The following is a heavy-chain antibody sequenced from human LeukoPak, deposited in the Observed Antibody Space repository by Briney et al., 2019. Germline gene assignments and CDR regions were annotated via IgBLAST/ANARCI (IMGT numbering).Heavy chain of an antibody. CDR2: IDSDGSST. V-gene: IGHV3-74*01. CDR1: GFTFSSYW. J-gene: IGHJ6*02. D-gene: IGHD2-15*01. CDR3: AKIYCSGGSCTNYYGMDV. Sequence: GGSLRLSCAASGFTFSSYWMHWVRQAPGKGLVWVSRIDSDGSSTSYADSVKGRFTISRDNSKNTLYLQMNSLRAEDTAVYYCAKIYCSGGSCTNYYGMDVWGQGTTVTVSS.